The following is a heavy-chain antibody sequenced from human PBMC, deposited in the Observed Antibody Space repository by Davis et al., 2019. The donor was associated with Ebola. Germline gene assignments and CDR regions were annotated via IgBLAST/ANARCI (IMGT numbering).Heavy chain of an antibody. CDR1: GGSISSYY. D-gene: IGHD3-3*01. J-gene: IGHJ4*02. Sequence: GSLRLSCTVSGGSISSYYWSWIRQPPGKGLEWIGYIYYNGDTKYNPALESRVTISVDTSKNQFSLRLSSVTAADTAVYYCARVDDFWSGYFDYWGQGTLVTVSS. CDR3: ARVDDFWSGYFDY. V-gene: IGHV4-59*08. CDR2: IYYNGDT.